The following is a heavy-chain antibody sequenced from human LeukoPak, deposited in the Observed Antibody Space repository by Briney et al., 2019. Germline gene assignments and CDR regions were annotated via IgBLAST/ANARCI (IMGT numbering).Heavy chain of an antibody. J-gene: IGHJ4*02. CDR1: GFTFSRYG. V-gene: IGHV3-30*18. CDR2: ISHDGGDK. D-gene: IGHD6-13*01. CDR3: AKDKSLTAADYYFDY. Sequence: PGGSLRLSCAASGFTFSRYGMHWVRQAPGKGLEWVAVISHDGGDKYHADSVKGRFTISRDNSKNTMYLQMNSLRPEDTAVYYCAKDKSLTAADYYFDYWGQGTLVTASS.